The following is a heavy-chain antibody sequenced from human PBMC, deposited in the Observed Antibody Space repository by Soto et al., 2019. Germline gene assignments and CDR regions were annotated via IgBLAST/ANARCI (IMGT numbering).Heavy chain of an antibody. Sequence: GGSLRLSCAASGFTFSSYSMNWVRQAPGKGLEWVSYISSSSSTIYYADSVKGRFTISRDNAKNSLYLQMNSLRAEDTAVYYCARDIDGYGDYFPARGYFDYWGQGTLVTVSS. V-gene: IGHV3-48*01. CDR1: GFTFSSYS. J-gene: IGHJ4*02. CDR2: ISSSSSTI. CDR3: ARDIDGYGDYFPARGYFDY. D-gene: IGHD4-17*01.